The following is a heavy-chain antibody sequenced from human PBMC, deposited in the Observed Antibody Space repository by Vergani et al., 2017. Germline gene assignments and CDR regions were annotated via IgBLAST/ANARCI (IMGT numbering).Heavy chain of an antibody. V-gene: IGHV4-31*03. CDR2: IYYSVST. Sequence: QVQLQESGPGLVKPSQTLSLTCTVSGGSISSGGYYWSWIRQHPGTGLEWIGYIYYSVSTYYNPSLKSRVTISVDTSKNQFSLKLISVTAADTAVYYCARDHRDFWSGYYDYWDQGTLVTVSS. J-gene: IGHJ4*02. CDR3: ARDHRDFWSGYYDY. D-gene: IGHD3-3*01. CDR1: GGSISSGGYY.